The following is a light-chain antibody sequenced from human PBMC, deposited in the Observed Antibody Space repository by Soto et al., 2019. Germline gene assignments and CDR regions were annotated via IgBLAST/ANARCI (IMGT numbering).Light chain of an antibody. J-gene: IGKJ1*01. CDR3: RQHSHWPPWT. V-gene: IGKV3-11*01. Sequence: EVVLTQSPATLSLSPGERATLSCRASQNVRTFLDWYQQKPGQPPRLLIYGASNRATGIPARFSGSGSGTDFTLTISSLEPEDFAVYYCRQHSHWPPWTFGQGTRVEIQ. CDR1: QNVRTF. CDR2: GAS.